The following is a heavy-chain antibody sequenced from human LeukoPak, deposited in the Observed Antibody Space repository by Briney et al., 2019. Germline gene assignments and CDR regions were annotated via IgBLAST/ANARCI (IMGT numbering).Heavy chain of an antibody. D-gene: IGHD1-1*01. CDR3: ARGSGSVAPLFDY. CDR2: INPNSGGT. J-gene: IGHJ4*02. V-gene: IGHV1-2*02. CDR1: GYTFTGYY. Sequence: ASVKVSCKASGYTFTGYYMHWVRQAPGQGLEWMGWINPNSGGTNYAQKFQGRVTMTRDTPISTAYMELSRLRSDDTAVYYCARGSGSVAPLFDYWGQGTLVTVSS.